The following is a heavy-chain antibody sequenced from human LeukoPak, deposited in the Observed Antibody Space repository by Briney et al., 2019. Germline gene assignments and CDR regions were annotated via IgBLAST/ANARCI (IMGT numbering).Heavy chain of an antibody. J-gene: IGHJ4*02. V-gene: IGHV3-30*04. D-gene: IGHD3-22*01. CDR2: ISYDGSNK. Sequence: GGSLRLSCAASGFTFSSYAMHWVRQAPGKGLEWVAVISYDGSNKYYVDSVKGRFTISRDNSKNTLYLQMNSLRAEDTAVYYCARDRYYDSSGYYYFDYWGQGTLVTVSS. CDR1: GFTFSSYA. CDR3: ARDRYYDSSGYYYFDY.